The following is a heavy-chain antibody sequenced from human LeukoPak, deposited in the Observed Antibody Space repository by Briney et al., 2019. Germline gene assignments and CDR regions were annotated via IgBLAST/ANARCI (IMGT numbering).Heavy chain of an antibody. D-gene: IGHD1-26*01. CDR2: TNTDGSEK. CDR3: ARDSGSCRGCAFDI. CDR1: EFTFSNFW. Sequence: GGSLRLSCAASEFTFSNFWMSWVRQAPGKGLEWVANTNTDGSEKYYVDSVKGRVTISRDNAMNFLYLQLNSLRVDDTAVYYCARDSGSCRGCAFDIWGQGTVVTVPS. V-gene: IGHV3-7*01. J-gene: IGHJ3*02.